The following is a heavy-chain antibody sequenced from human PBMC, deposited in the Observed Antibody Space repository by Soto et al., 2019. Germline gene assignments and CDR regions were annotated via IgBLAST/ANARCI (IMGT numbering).Heavy chain of an antibody. CDR3: AHAVTTNYYDYYLDV. V-gene: IGHV1-69*02. CDR2: IIPILGIA. J-gene: IGHJ6*03. D-gene: IGHD4-4*01. CDR1: GGTFSSYT. Sequence: QVQLVQSGAEVKKPGSSVKVSCKASGGTFSSYTISWVRQAPGQGLEWMGRIIPILGIANYAQKFQGRVTITADKSTSTAYMELSSLRSEDTAVYYCAHAVTTNYYDYYLDVWGKGSTVTVSS.